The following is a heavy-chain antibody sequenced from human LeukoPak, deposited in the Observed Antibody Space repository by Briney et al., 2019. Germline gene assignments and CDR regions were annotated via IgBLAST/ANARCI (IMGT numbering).Heavy chain of an antibody. Sequence: GGSLRLSCAASGFTFSTYAMHWVRQAPGKELEWVAVISYDGSNKYYADSVKGRFTISRDNSKNTLYLQMNSLRAEDTAIYYCARDHSIIVVPPPRPRFDPWGQGTLVTVSS. D-gene: IGHD2-21*01. V-gene: IGHV3-30*04. J-gene: IGHJ5*02. CDR1: GFTFSTYA. CDR3: ARDHSIIVVPPPRPRFDP. CDR2: ISYDGSNK.